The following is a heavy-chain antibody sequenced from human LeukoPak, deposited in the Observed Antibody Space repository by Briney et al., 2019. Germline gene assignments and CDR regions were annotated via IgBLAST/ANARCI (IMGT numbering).Heavy chain of an antibody. CDR1: GFTFNNYW. V-gene: IGHV3-7*01. Sequence: GGSLRLSCAASGFTFNNYWMSWVRQAPGKGLECVANIKQDGSDKYYVDSVKGRFTTSRDNAKNSLYLQMNSLRAEDTALYYCARLATTPTFDYWGQGTLVTVSS. J-gene: IGHJ4*02. CDR2: IKQDGSDK. D-gene: IGHD5-24*01. CDR3: ARLATTPTFDY.